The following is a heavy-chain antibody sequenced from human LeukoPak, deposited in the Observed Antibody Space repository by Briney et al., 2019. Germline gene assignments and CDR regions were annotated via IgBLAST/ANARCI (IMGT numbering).Heavy chain of an antibody. CDR1: GFTFSSYA. Sequence: GGSLRLSCAASGFTFSSYAMSWVRQAPGKGLEWGSAISGSGGSTYYADSVKGRFTISRDNSKNTLYLQMNSLRAEDTAVYYCAKDLDDYGDYWFDYWGQGTLVTVSS. CDR3: AKDLDDYGDYWFDY. D-gene: IGHD4-17*01. J-gene: IGHJ4*02. V-gene: IGHV3-23*01. CDR2: ISGSGGST.